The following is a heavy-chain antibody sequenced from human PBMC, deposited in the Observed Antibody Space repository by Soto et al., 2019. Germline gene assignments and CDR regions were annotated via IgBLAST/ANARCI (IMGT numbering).Heavy chain of an antibody. CDR3: ARVRTVTTFFYYYGMDV. D-gene: IGHD4-4*01. CDR1: GFTFSSYS. J-gene: IGHJ6*02. CDR2: ISSSSSTI. V-gene: IGHV3-48*02. Sequence: GGSLRLSCAASGFTFSSYSMNWVRQAPGKGLEWVSYISSSSSTIYYADSVKGRFTISRDNAKNSLYLQMNSLRDEDTAVYYCARVRTVTTFFYYYGMDVWGQGTTVTVSS.